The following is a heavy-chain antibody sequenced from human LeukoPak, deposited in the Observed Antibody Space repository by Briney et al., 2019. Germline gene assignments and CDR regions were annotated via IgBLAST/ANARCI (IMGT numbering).Heavy chain of an antibody. CDR3: ARGLYSSGWAEYFQH. CDR1: GYTFTSYA. D-gene: IGHD6-19*01. Sequence: ASVKVSCKASGYTFTSYAMHWVRQAPGQRLEWMGWINAGNGNTKYSQKFRGRVTITRDTSASTAYMELSSLRSEDTAVYYCARGLYSSGWAEYFQHRGQGTLVTVSS. V-gene: IGHV1-3*01. CDR2: INAGNGNT. J-gene: IGHJ1*01.